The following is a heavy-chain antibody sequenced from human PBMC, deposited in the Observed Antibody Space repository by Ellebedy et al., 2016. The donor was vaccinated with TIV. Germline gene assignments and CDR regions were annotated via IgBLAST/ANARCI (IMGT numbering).Heavy chain of an antibody. CDR1: GFTFSAYG. V-gene: IGHV3-30*02. Sequence: GESLKISCAASGFTFSAYGMHWVRQAPGKGLEWVTFIQYDGSNKYYVDSVKGRFTISRDNAKNSLYLQMNSLRAEDTAVYYCARGRSFNWGQGTLVTVSS. CDR3: ARGRSFN. J-gene: IGHJ4*02. CDR2: IQYDGSNK. D-gene: IGHD3-10*01.